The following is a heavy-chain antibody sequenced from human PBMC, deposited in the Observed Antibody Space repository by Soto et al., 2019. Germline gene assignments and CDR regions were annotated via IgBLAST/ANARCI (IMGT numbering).Heavy chain of an antibody. CDR2: INPSGGST. J-gene: IGHJ4*02. Sequence: QVQLVQSGAEVKKPGASVKVSCKASGYTFTSYYMHWVRQAPGQGLEWMGIINPSGGSTSYAQKFQGRVNMTRDTSTSTVYMELSSLRSEDTAVYYCARSGGVATKAGPVFDYWGQGTLVTVSS. V-gene: IGHV1-46*03. CDR3: ARSGGVATKAGPVFDY. D-gene: IGHD5-12*01. CDR1: GYTFTSYY.